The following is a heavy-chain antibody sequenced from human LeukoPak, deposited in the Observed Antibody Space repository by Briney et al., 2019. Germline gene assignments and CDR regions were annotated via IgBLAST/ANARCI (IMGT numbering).Heavy chain of an antibody. CDR2: IKTDGSDK. CDR3: AREANLLWFGEGGVDY. J-gene: IGHJ4*02. D-gene: IGHD3-10*01. Sequence: GGSLRLSCAASGFTFSDYWMTWVRQAPGKGLEGVANIKTDGSDKSYVDSAKGQFTIPRDNAKNSLYLQMNSLGAEDTAVYYCAREANLLWFGEGGVDYWGQGTLVTVSS. V-gene: IGHV3-7*01. CDR1: GFTFSDYW.